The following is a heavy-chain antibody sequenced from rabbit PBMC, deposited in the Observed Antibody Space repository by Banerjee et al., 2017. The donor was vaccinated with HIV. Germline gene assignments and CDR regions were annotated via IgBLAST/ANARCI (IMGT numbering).Heavy chain of an antibody. CDR2: IVPGSGDIT. CDR1: GFSFSSSYY. V-gene: IGHV1S45*01. Sequence: QEQLEESGGDLVKPEGSLTLTCTASGFSFSSSYYMCWVRQAPGKGLEWIACIVPGSGDITYYATWAKGRFTISETSSTTVTLQMTSLTAADTATYLCARIDSDWDGEINLWGPGTLVTVS. J-gene: IGHJ4*01. D-gene: IGHD4-1*01. CDR3: ARIDSDWDGEINL.